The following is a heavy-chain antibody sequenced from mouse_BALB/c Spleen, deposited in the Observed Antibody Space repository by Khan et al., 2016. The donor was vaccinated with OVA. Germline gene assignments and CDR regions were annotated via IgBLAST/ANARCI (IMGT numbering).Heavy chain of an antibody. Sequence: VQLKESGPELMKPGASGKISCKASGYSFTTYYIHWVKQSNGKSLEWIGYIDPFSGDTTYNQKFKGMATLTVDKSSSTAYIHLSNLTSEDSAVYYCTRHGYVAWFTYWGQGTLVTVSA. CDR1: GYSFTTYY. CDR3: TRHGYVAWFTY. J-gene: IGHJ3*01. CDR2: IDPFSGDT. D-gene: IGHD2-2*01. V-gene: IGHV1S135*01.